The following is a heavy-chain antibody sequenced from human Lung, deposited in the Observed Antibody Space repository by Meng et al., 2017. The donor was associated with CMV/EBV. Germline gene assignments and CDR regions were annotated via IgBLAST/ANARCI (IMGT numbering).Heavy chain of an antibody. Sequence: VQVRESGPALVKPAETLSLPWAVSGDSITNHNWWSWVRQPPGKGLEWIGEIPHRGSSAYNPSLKSRVSMSIDKSKNQFSLKLTSVTAADTAVYHCLRRSGGSVWGQGTLVTVSS. CDR2: IPHRGSS. CDR3: LRRSGGSV. D-gene: IGHD3-10*01. J-gene: IGHJ1*01. CDR1: GDSITNHNW. V-gene: IGHV4-4*02.